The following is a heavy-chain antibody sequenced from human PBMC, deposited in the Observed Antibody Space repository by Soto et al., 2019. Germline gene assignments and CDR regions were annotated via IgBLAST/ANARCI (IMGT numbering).Heavy chain of an antibody. CDR1: GYTFTGYY. D-gene: IGHD5-18*01. CDR2: INPNSGGT. Sequence: QVQLVQSGAEVKKPGASVKVSCKASGYTFTGYYMHWVRQAPGQGLEWMGWINPNSGGTNYAQEFQGRVTMTRDTSISTAYMELSRLRSDDTAVYYCANLYSPPATPWGQGTLVTVSS. J-gene: IGHJ5*02. CDR3: ANLYSPPATP. V-gene: IGHV1-2*02.